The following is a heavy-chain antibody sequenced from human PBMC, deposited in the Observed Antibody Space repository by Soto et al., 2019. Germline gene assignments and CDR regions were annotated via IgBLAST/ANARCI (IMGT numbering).Heavy chain of an antibody. D-gene: IGHD3-3*01. CDR2: ISGSDGKT. CDR3: ARSGYDFWSGYYEVTPYFDY. Sequence: GGSLRLSCAASGFSFGSYALSWVRQAPGKGLEWVSTISGSDGKTFYADSVKGRFSISRDTSQSTVYLQMNSLRADDTAMYYCARSGYDFWSGYYEVTPYFDYWGQGTLVTVSS. CDR1: GFSFGSYA. J-gene: IGHJ4*02. V-gene: IGHV3-23*01.